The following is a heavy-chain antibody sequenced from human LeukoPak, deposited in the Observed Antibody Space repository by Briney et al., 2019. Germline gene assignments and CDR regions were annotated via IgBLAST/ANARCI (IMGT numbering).Heavy chain of an antibody. J-gene: IGHJ6*02. V-gene: IGHV3-23*01. CDR1: GFTFSSYA. D-gene: IGHD3-10*01. Sequence: GGSLRLSCVASGFTFSSYAMSWVRQAPGKGLEWVSAISGSGVTTHYAGSVKGRFSISRDNAKSSLYLQMNSLRDEDTAVYYCARYFGDPQGMDVWGQGTTVTVSS. CDR3: ARYFGDPQGMDV. CDR2: ISGSGVTT.